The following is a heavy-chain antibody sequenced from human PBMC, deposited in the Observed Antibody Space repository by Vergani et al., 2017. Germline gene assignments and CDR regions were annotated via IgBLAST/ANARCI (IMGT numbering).Heavy chain of an antibody. J-gene: IGHJ6*03. CDR1: GFTFSSYG. CDR2: ISYDGSNK. D-gene: IGHD3-10*01. CDR3: AKAGYGSGSYFPIYYYYYMDV. Sequence: QVQLVESGGGVVQPGRSLRLSCAASGFTFSSYGMHWVRQAPGKGLEWVAVISYDGSNKCYADSVKGRFTISRDNSKNTLYLQMNSLRAEDTAVYYCAKAGYGSGSYFPIYYYYYMDVWGKGTTVTVSS. V-gene: IGHV3-30*18.